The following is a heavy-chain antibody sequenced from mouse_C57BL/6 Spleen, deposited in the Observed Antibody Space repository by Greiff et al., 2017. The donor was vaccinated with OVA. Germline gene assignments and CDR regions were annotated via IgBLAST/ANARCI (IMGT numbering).Heavy chain of an antibody. J-gene: IGHJ1*03. Sequence: EVQLVESGPGLVKPSQSLSLTCSVTGYSITSGYYWNWIRQFPGNKLEWMGYISYDGSNNYNPSLKNRISITRDTSKNQFFLKLNSVTTEDTATYYCARHRLYDGYYVNWYFDVWGTGTTVTVSS. V-gene: IGHV3-6*01. CDR3: ARHRLYDGYYVNWYFDV. CDR2: ISYDGSN. CDR1: GYSITSGYY. D-gene: IGHD2-3*01.